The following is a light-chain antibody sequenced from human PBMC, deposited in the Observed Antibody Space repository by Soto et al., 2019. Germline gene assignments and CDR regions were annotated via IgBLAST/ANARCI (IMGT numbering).Light chain of an antibody. V-gene: IGLV2-8*01. Sequence: QSALTQPASVSGSPGQSITISCTGTSSDIGGYNSVSLYQQHPGKAPKVMIYDVTKRPSGVPDRFSGSKSGNTASLTVSALQAEDEADYYCSSYTDRKNLVFGTGTKVTVL. CDR3: SSYTDRKNLV. J-gene: IGLJ1*01. CDR2: DVT. CDR1: SSDIGGYNS.